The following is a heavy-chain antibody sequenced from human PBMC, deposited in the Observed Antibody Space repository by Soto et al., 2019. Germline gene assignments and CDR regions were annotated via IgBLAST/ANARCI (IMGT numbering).Heavy chain of an antibody. CDR1: GFTVSSNY. J-gene: IGHJ6*02. CDR3: AKGQHCSSTSCYFYYYGMDV. Sequence: GGSLRLSCAVSGFTVSSNYMSWVRQAPGKGLEWVAVISYDGSNKYYADSVKVRLTISRDNSKKMLYLQMNSLRPEDTAVYYCAKGQHCSSTSCYFYYYGMDVWGQGTKVTVSS. D-gene: IGHD2-2*01. V-gene: IGHV3-30*18. CDR2: ISYDGSNK.